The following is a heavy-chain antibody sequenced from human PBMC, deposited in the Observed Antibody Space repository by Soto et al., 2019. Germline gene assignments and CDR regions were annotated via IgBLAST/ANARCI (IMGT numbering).Heavy chain of an antibody. V-gene: IGHV1-3*01. CDR1: GYTFTSYA. D-gene: IGHD2-21*02. CDR3: ARALHYGGNSYFDY. Sequence: ASVKVSCKASGYTFTSYAMHWVRQAPGQRLELMGWINAGNGNTKYSQKFQGRVTITRDTSASTAYMELSSLRSEDTAVYYCARALHYGGNSYFDYWGQGTLVTVYS. CDR2: INAGNGNT. J-gene: IGHJ4*02.